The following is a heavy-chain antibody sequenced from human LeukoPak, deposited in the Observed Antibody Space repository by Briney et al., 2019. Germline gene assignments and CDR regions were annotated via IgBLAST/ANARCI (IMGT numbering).Heavy chain of an antibody. CDR1: GFTFSSYG. CDR2: ISYDGSNK. CDR3: AKGQLVLGGFLDY. D-gene: IGHD6-13*01. Sequence: GGSLRLSCAASGFTFSSYGMHWVRQAPGKGLEWVAVISYDGSNKYYADSVKGRFTISRDNSKNTLYLQMNSLRAEDTAVYYCAKGQLVLGGFLDYWGQGTLVTVSP. V-gene: IGHV3-30*18. J-gene: IGHJ4*02.